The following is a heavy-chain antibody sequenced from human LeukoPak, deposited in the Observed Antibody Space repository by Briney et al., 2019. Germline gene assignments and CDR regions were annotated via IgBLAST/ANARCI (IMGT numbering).Heavy chain of an antibody. D-gene: IGHD3-22*01. Sequence: SETLSLTCAVSGYSISSGYYWGWIRQPPGKGLEWIGSIYHSGSTYYNPSLKSRVTISVDTSKNQFSLKLSSVTAADTAVYYCARESTGDSSGYYYDGGQGTLVTVSS. CDR3: ARESTGDSSGYYYD. J-gene: IGHJ4*02. CDR2: IYHSGST. CDR1: GYSISSGYY. V-gene: IGHV4-38-2*02.